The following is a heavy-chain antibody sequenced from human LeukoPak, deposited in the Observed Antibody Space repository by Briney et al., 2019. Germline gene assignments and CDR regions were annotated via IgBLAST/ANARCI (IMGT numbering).Heavy chain of an antibody. CDR3: AGDRRGFDY. D-gene: IGHD3-16*02. V-gene: IGHV3-66*02. Sequence: GGSLRLSCAASGFTSSRNYMSWVRQAPGKGLEWVSVIYSGGSTYYADSVKGRFTISRDNSKNTLYLQMNSLRAEDTAVYYCAGDRRGFDYWGQGTLVTVSS. CDR1: GFTSSRNY. CDR2: IYSGGST. J-gene: IGHJ4*02.